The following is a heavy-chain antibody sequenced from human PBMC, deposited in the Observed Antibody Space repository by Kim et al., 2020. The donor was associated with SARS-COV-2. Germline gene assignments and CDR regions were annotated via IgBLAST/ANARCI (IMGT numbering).Heavy chain of an antibody. Sequence: KSRVTISVDTSKNQFSLKLSSVTAADTAVYYCARRVIVVVPAATSWFDPWGQGTLVTVSS. V-gene: IGHV4-31*02. J-gene: IGHJ5*02. CDR3: ARRVIVVVPAATSWFDP. D-gene: IGHD2-2*01.